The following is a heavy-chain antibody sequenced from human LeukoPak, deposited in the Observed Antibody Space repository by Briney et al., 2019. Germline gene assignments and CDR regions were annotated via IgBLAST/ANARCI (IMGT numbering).Heavy chain of an antibody. CDR2: IDYGSGGS. CDR1: GFTFSSYA. V-gene: IGHV3-23*01. D-gene: IGHD6-19*01. J-gene: IGHJ4*02. Sequence: GGSLRLSCAASGFTFSSYAMGWVRQAPGKGLEWVSLIDYGSGGSHDADSVKGRFTISRDNSKNTLYLQMNSLRVEDTAIYYCAKAHSSGWTTRYFDCWGQGALVTVSS. CDR3: AKAHSSGWTTRYFDC.